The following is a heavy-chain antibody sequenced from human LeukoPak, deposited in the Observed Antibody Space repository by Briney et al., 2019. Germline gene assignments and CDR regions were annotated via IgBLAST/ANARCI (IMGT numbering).Heavy chain of an antibody. D-gene: IGHD3-22*01. Sequence: GGSLRLSCAASGFTVSSNYMSWVRQAPGKGLEWVSVIYSGGSTYYADSVKGRFTISRDNSKNTLYLQMNSLRAEDTAVYYCAKDAQGGAYYDSSGYYYGPSAFDIWGQGTMVTVSS. CDR2: IYSGGST. CDR3: AKDAQGGAYYDSSGYYYGPSAFDI. J-gene: IGHJ3*02. CDR1: GFTVSSNY. V-gene: IGHV3-66*01.